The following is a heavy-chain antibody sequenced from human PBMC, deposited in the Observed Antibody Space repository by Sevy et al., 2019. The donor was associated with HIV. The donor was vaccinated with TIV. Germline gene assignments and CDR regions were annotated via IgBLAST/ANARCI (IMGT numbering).Heavy chain of an antibody. Sequence: GGSLRLSCAASGFTFDDYGMSWARQAPGKGLEWVSGISWNGGRIGSADSVKGRFTISKDNAKNSLYLQMNSLRAEDTALYYCATDSGYGSGSYYSFWGKGTLVTVSS. D-gene: IGHD3-10*01. J-gene: IGHJ4*02. CDR3: ATDSGYGSGSYYSF. CDR2: ISWNGGRI. V-gene: IGHV3-20*04. CDR1: GFTFDDYG.